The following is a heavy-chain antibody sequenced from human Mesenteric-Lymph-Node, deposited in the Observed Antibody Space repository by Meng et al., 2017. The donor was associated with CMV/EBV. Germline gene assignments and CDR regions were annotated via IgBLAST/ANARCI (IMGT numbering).Heavy chain of an antibody. CDR2: INDDGRSI. J-gene: IGHJ4*02. CDR3: TREHFYGSGSSLLPDY. V-gene: IGHV3-74*01. CDR1: FSFSTYC. Sequence: FSFSTYCMHWVRQVPGKGLMWISRINDDGRSITYAESVEGRFRTSRDNVKNTLYLQMNSLRVEDTAIYYCTREHFYGSGSSLLPDYWGQGTLVTVSS. D-gene: IGHD3-10*01.